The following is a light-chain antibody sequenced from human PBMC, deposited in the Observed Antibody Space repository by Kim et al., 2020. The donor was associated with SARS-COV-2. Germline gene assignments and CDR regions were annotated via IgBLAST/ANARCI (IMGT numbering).Light chain of an antibody. CDR3: GTWDSSLSAGNYV. J-gene: IGLJ1*01. CDR1: TSNIGNNY. Sequence: KGTDSSSASTSNIGNNYVSWYQQLPRTAPELRMYENDKRASGVADRVSGSGSGTSATLGITGLQSGDEADYYCGTWDSSLSAGNYVLGTGTKVTVL. V-gene: IGLV1-51*01. CDR2: END.